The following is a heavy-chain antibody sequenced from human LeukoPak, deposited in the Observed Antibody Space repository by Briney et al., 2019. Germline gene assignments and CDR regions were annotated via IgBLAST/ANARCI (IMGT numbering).Heavy chain of an antibody. V-gene: IGHV4-34*01. CDR1: GGSFSGYY. CDR3: ARGTRSRYCSGGSCYNY. CDR2: INHSGST. Sequence: SGTLSLTCAVYGGSFSGYYWSWIRQPPGKGLEWIGEINHSGSTNYNPSLKSRVTISVDTSKNQFSLKLSSVTAADTAVYYCARGTRSRYCSGGSCYNYWGQGTLVTVSS. D-gene: IGHD2-15*01. J-gene: IGHJ4*02.